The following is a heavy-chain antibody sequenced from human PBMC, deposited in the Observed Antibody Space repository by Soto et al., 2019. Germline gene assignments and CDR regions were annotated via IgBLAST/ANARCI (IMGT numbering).Heavy chain of an antibody. CDR1: GGTFSSYA. J-gene: IGHJ6*02. CDR2: IIPIFGTA. V-gene: IGHV1-69*13. Sequence: SVKVSCKASGGTFSSYAISWVRQAPGQGLEWMGGIIPIFGTANYAQKFQGRVTITADESTSTAYMELSSLRSEDTAVYYCASSKFEYCSGGSCLGVWGQGTKVTVSS. D-gene: IGHD2-15*01. CDR3: ASSKFEYCSGGSCLGV.